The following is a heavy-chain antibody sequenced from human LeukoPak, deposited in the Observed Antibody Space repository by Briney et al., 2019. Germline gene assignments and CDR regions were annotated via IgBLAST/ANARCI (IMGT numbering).Heavy chain of an antibody. CDR3: ARDSAYLEWLADY. V-gene: IGHV3-30-3*01. J-gene: IGHJ4*02. D-gene: IGHD3-3*01. CDR2: ISYDGSNK. Sequence: PGGSLRLSCAASGFTFSSYAMHWVRQAPGKGLEWVAAISYDGSNKYYADSVKGRFTISRDNSKNTLYLQMNSLRAEDTAVYYCARDSAYLEWLADYWGQGTLVTVSS. CDR1: GFTFSSYA.